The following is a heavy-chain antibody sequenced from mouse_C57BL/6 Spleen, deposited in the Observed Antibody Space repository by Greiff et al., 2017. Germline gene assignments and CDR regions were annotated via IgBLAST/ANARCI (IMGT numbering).Heavy chain of an antibody. CDR1: GFTFSSYA. Sequence: EVQLQQSGEGLVKPGGSLKLSCAASGFTFSSYAMSWVRQTPEKRLEWVAYISSGGDYIYYADTVKGRFTISRDNARNTLYLQMSSLKSEDTAMYYCTRDLGDYGIFDYWGQGTTLTVSS. V-gene: IGHV5-9-1*02. D-gene: IGHD2-4*01. CDR3: TRDLGDYGIFDY. J-gene: IGHJ2*01. CDR2: ISSGGDYI.